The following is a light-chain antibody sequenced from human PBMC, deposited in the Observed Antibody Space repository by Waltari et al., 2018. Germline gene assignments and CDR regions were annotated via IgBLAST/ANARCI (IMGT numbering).Light chain of an antibody. V-gene: IGKV1-5*03. CDR3: QHYSSYSS. CDR1: HSISIW. J-gene: IGKJ2*03. Sequence: DIQMTQSPSTLSASVGDRVTITCRAGHSISIWLAWYQQKPGRAPKLLIYQTSILESGVPSRFSGSASGTEFTLTISSLQPDDFATYYCQHYSSYSSFGQGTKLEI. CDR2: QTS.